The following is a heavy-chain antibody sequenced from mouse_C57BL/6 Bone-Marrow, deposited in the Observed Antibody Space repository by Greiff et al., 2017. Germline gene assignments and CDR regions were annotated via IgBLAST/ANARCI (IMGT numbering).Heavy chain of an antibody. CDR2: IDPSDSYT. J-gene: IGHJ3*01. Sequence: QVQLQQPGAELVRPGTSVKLSCKASGYTFTSYWMHWVKQRPGQGLEWIGVIDPSDSYTNYNQKFKGKATLTVDTSSSTAYMQLSSLTSEDSAVYYCARPLYAWFAYRGQGTLVTVSA. V-gene: IGHV1-59*01. CDR1: GYTFTSYW. CDR3: ARPLYAWFAY.